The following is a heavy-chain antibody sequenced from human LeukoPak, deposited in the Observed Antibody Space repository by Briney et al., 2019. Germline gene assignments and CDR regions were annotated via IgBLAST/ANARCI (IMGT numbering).Heavy chain of an antibody. V-gene: IGHV4-39*07. CDR1: GGSFSSRSNY. Sequence: SETLSLTCTVSGGSFSSRSNYWAWIRQPPGKGLEWIGSLYYNGDIRSNPSLKSRVTISVDTSKNQFSLKLSSVTAADTAVYYCASPIRGYSYRHYYYYMDVWGKGTTVPVSS. CDR2: LYYNGDI. CDR3: ASPIRGYSYRHYYYYMDV. D-gene: IGHD5-18*01. J-gene: IGHJ6*03.